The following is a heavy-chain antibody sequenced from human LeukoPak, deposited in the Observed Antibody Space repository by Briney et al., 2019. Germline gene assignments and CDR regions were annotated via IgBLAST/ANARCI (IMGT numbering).Heavy chain of an antibody. CDR2: IYTGGTT. J-gene: IGHJ4*02. CDR1: GFTVSSSNY. D-gene: IGHD3-16*01. V-gene: IGHV3-66*01. Sequence: GGSLRLSCAASGFTVSSSNYMNWVRQAPGKGLEWVSGIYTGGTTYDTDSVKGRFTISRDNPNNTLYLQMHSLRAEDTAVYYCAREISRFGIWGQGTLVTVSS. CDR3: AREISRFGI.